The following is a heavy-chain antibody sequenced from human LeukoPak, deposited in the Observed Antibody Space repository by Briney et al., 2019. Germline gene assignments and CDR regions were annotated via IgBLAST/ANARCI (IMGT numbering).Heavy chain of an antibody. CDR3: VRGLNSFDL. CDR2: SRIKADGYIT. CDR1: GFSFSDHY. Sequence: GGSLRLSCVVSGFSFSDHYLDWVRQAPGRGLEWVGRSRIKADGYITQYAASVKDRFTISRDESKDSLLLQMNSLKTEDTAIYYCVRGLNSFDLWGQGPPVTVSS. V-gene: IGHV3-72*01. J-gene: IGHJ4*02.